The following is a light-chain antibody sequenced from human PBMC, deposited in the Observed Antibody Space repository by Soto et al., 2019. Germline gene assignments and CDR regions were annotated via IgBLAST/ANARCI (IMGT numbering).Light chain of an antibody. CDR2: GAS. V-gene: IGKV3D-7*01. CDR3: QQDYNLLWT. J-gene: IGKJ1*01. CDR1: QSVSSSY. Sequence: PGERVTRSCRASQSVSSSYLTWYQQKPGQAPRLLIYGASTRATSIPARFSGSGSGTDFTLTISSLQPEDFAVYYCQQDYNLLWTFGQGTKVEIK.